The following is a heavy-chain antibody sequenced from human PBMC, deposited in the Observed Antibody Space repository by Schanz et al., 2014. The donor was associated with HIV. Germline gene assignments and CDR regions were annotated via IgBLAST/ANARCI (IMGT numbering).Heavy chain of an antibody. D-gene: IGHD5-18*01. J-gene: IGHJ3*02. CDR3: AIRTPMVTFGAFDI. Sequence: VQLVESGGGLVQPGGSLRLSCAGSGFSFDTFGIHWVRQAPGKGLEWLAVISYDGRNKKYGESVKGRFTISRDTSKKTLYLQMNSLRADDTAVYFCAIRTPMVTFGAFDIWGRGTWVTVSS. CDR2: ISYDGRNK. V-gene: IGHV3-30*03. CDR1: GFSFDTFG.